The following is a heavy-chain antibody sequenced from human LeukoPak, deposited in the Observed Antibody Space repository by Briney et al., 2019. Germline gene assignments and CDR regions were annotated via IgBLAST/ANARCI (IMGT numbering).Heavy chain of an antibody. Sequence: GRSLRLSCAASGFTFDEYAMHWVRQAPGKGLEWVSGITWNSGTIGYADSVKGRFTISRDNAKNSLYLQMNSLRAEDTALYYCATDFRYCSGGSCHEADYYYGMDVWGQGTTVTVSS. CDR1: GFTFDEYA. J-gene: IGHJ6*02. CDR3: ATDFRYCSGGSCHEADYYYGMDV. D-gene: IGHD2-15*01. V-gene: IGHV3-9*01. CDR2: ITWNSGTI.